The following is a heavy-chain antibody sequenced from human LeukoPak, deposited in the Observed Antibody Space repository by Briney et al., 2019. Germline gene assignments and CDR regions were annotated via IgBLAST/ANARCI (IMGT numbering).Heavy chain of an antibody. D-gene: IGHD1-26*01. Sequence: GGSLRLSCAASGFTFSSYAMHWVRQAPGKGLEWVAVISYDGSNKYYADSVKGRFTISRDNSKNTLYLQMNSLRAEDTAVYYCARDTRWEPEYFQHWGQGTLVTVSS. CDR2: ISYDGSNK. CDR3: ARDTRWEPEYFQH. V-gene: IGHV3-30-3*01. J-gene: IGHJ1*01. CDR1: GFTFSSYA.